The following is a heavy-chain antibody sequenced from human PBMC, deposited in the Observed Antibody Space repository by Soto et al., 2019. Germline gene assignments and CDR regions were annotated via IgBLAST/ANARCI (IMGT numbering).Heavy chain of an antibody. Sequence: EVQVVESGGGLIQPGGSLRLSCAASGFTVTTNYMSWVRQAPGKGLEWVSIISSGGDTYDADSVKGRFTISRDNPKNTLYLQMNTLTAEDIAVYFCARGDFDCWGQGTLVTVSS. CDR1: GFTVTTNY. J-gene: IGHJ4*02. V-gene: IGHV3-53*01. CDR3: ARGDFDC. CDR2: ISSGGDT.